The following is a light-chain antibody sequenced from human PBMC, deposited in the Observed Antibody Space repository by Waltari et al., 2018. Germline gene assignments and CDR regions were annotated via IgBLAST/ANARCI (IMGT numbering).Light chain of an antibody. CDR1: SSAVGGYRL. J-gene: IGLJ1*01. CDR3: CSYAGSTTSSVV. Sequence: QSALTQPASVSGSPGQSITISCTGSSSAVGGYRLVSWYQQHPGKAPKLRIYAVTKRPSGVSHRFSGSKSGNTASLTISGLQTEDEADYYCCSYAGSTTSSVVFGTGTKVIVL. CDR2: AVT. V-gene: IGLV2-23*02.